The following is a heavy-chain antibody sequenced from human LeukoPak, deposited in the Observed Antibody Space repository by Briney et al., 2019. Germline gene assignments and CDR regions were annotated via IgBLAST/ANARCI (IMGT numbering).Heavy chain of an antibody. V-gene: IGHV3-30*03. CDR1: GFTFSSYA. J-gene: IGHJ4*02. D-gene: IGHD6-6*01. CDR2: ISYDGSNE. Sequence: GGSLRLSCAASGFTFSSYAMHWVRQAPGKGLEWVALISYDGSNEYYADSVKGRFTISRDNSKNTLYLQMGSLRAEDMAVYYCARGGAAPGRGAYYFDYWGQGTLVTVSS. CDR3: ARGGAAPGRGAYYFDY.